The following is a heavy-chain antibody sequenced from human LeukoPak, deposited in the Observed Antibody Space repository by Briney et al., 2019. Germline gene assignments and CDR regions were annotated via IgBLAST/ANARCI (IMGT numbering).Heavy chain of an antibody. J-gene: IGHJ4*02. CDR3: ARGGGNAQSDY. D-gene: IGHD2-15*01. Sequence: PSETLSLTCTVSGGSISSYYWSWIRQPPGKGLEWIGYIYYSGSANYNPSLKSRVTISVDTSKNQLSLKLNSVTAADTAVYYCARGGGNAQSDYWGQGTLVTVSS. CDR2: IYYSGSA. V-gene: IGHV4-59*01. CDR1: GGSISSYY.